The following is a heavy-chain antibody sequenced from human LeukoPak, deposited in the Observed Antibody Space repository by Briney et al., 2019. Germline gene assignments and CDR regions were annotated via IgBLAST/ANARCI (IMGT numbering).Heavy chain of an antibody. J-gene: IGHJ6*03. CDR2: IYYSGST. Sequence: SETLSLTCTVSGGSISSYYWSWIRQPPGKGLEWIGYIYYSGSTNYNPSLKSRVTISVDTSKNQFSLKLSSVTAADTAVYYCARSAGYQLLEGYYYYMDVWGKGTTVTVSS. CDR3: ARSAGYQLLEGYYYYMDV. V-gene: IGHV4-59*01. CDR1: GGSISSYY. D-gene: IGHD2-2*01.